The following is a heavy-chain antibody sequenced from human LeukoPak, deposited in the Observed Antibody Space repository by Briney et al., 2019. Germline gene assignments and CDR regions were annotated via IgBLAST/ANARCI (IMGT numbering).Heavy chain of an antibody. J-gene: IGHJ4*02. CDR1: GFTFSSYA. V-gene: IGHV3-23*01. CDR3: AKRALTGNYYFDY. Sequence: GGSLRLSCAASGFTFSSYAMSWVRQAPGKGLEWVSSFGTSGGTYYADSVRGRFTISRDNSKNTLFLQMNSLRADDTALYYCAKRALTGNYYFDYWGQGTLVTASS. CDR2: FGTSGGT.